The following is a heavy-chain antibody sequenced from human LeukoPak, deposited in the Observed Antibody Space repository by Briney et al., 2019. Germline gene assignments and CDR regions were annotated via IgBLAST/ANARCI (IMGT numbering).Heavy chain of an antibody. D-gene: IGHD6-13*01. CDR3: ARGQELAAAEGSIDY. Sequence: SETLSLTCAVYGGSFSGYYWSWIRQPPGKGLEWIGEINHSGSTNYNPSLKSRVTISVDTSKNQFSLKLSSVTAADTAVYYCARGQELAAAEGSIDYWGQGTLVTVSS. CDR2: INHSGST. J-gene: IGHJ4*02. CDR1: GGSFSGYY. V-gene: IGHV4-34*01.